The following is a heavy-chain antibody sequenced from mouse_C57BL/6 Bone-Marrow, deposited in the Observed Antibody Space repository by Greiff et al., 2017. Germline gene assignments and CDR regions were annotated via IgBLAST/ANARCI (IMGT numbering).Heavy chain of an antibody. D-gene: IGHD2-1*01. Sequence: VQLQEPGAELVKPGASVKMSCKASGYTFTSYWIPWVKQRPGQGLEWIGEIYPGSGSTNYNEKFKSKATLTADTSSSTAYMQLSSLTSEDSAVYYCTRRGNGWYIDFWGTGTTVTVSS. V-gene: IGHV1-55*01. CDR3: TRRGNGWYIDF. J-gene: IGHJ1*03. CDR2: IYPGSGST. CDR1: GYTFTSYW.